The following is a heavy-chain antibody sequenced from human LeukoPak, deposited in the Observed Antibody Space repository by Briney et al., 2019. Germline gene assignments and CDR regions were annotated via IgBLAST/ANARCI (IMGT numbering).Heavy chain of an antibody. CDR1: GFTFSSYS. J-gene: IGHJ4*02. D-gene: IGHD2-2*01. Sequence: GGSLRLSCAASGFTFSSYSMNWVRQAPGKGLEWVSYISSSSSTIYYADSVKGRFTISRDNAKNSLYLQMNSLRAEDTAVYYCARGGVVPAADCRVGGRGTLVTVPS. CDR2: ISSSSSTI. V-gene: IGHV3-48*01. CDR3: ARGGVVPAADCRV.